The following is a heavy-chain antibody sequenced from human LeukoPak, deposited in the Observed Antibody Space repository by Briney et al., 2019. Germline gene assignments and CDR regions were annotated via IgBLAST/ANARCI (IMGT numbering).Heavy chain of an antibody. D-gene: IGHD6-19*01. CDR2: IYYSGST. V-gene: IGHV4-39*01. CDR1: GGSISTDASY. J-gene: IGHJ6*02. Sequence: KPSETLSLTCTVSGGSISTDASYWAWIRQPRGKGLEWIGSIYYSGSTYYSSSLKSRVTLSVDTSKNQFSLKMSSVTAADTAVFYCARLFSRGWEYHFGLDVWGQGTTVTVS. CDR3: ARLFSRGWEYHFGLDV.